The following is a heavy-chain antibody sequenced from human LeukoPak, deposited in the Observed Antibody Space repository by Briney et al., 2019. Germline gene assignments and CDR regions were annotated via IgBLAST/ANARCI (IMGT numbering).Heavy chain of an antibody. CDR3: AIVSITGYYYYMDV. V-gene: IGHV3-48*01. J-gene: IGHJ6*03. D-gene: IGHD5-24*01. CDR2: ITSSSNTI. Sequence: GGSLRLSCAASGFTFNSYSMCWVRQAPGKGLEWLSYITSSSNTIYYADSVKGRLTISRDNAQNSLYLQMNSLRAEDTAVYYCAIVSITGYYYYMDVWGKGTTVTVSS. CDR1: GFTFNSYS.